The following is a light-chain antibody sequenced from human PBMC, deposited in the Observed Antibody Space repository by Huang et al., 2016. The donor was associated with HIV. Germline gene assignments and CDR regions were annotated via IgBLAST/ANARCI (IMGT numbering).Light chain of an antibody. V-gene: IGKV4-1*01. J-gene: IGKJ3*01. CDR3: QQYYTTPGT. Sequence: DIVLTQSPDSLAVSLGERATINCSSSRSILYNSNNKNYLAWHQQKPGQSPKMLIYCASTRASGVPDRFSGSGSETDFTLTISSLQAEDVAVYFCQQYYTTPGTFGPGTTVHIK. CDR1: RSILYNSNNKNY. CDR2: CAS.